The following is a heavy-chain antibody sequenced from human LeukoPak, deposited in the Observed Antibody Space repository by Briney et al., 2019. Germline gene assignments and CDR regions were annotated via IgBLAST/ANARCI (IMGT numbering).Heavy chain of an antibody. D-gene: IGHD1-26*01. J-gene: IGHJ5*02. Sequence: SETLSLTCTVSGGSISTYYWSWIRQPPGEGLEWLGYIYTSGGTNYNPALKSRVTISVDTSKNQFSLKLRSVTAADTAVYYCARQASSGSYSWFDPWGQGTLVTVSS. V-gene: IGHV4-4*09. CDR3: ARQASSGSYSWFDP. CDR2: IYTSGGT. CDR1: GGSISTYY.